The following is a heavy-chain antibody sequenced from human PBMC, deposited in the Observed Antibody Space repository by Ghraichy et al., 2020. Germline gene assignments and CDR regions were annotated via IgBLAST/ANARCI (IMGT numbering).Heavy chain of an antibody. CDR3: AREGEGWLQFKAHVGSTLDY. CDR2: ISSSSSYI. CDR1: GFTFSSYS. J-gene: IGHJ4*02. D-gene: IGHD5-24*01. V-gene: IGHV3-21*01. Sequence: GGSLRLSCAASGFTFSSYSMNWVRQAPGKGLEWVSSISSSSSYIYYADSVKGRFTISRDNAKNSLYLQMNSLRAEDTAVYYCAREGEGWLQFKAHVGSTLDYWGQGTLVTVSS.